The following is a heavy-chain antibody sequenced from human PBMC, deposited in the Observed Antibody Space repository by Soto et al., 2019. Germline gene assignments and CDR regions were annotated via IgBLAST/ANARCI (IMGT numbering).Heavy chain of an antibody. Sequence: QVQLAQSGAEVTKPGASVKVSCQASGYTFTKHYMHWVRQAPGQGLEWMGVINPGNASPRYAQKSQGRVTVTSDTATSTVCMELTSLTSDDTAVYYCARGCSSGSGGTGVLNVWGQGTMVTVSS. CDR1: GYTFTKHY. V-gene: IGHV1-46*01. CDR3: ARGCSSGSGGTGVLNV. J-gene: IGHJ3*01. D-gene: IGHD3-10*01. CDR2: INPGNASP.